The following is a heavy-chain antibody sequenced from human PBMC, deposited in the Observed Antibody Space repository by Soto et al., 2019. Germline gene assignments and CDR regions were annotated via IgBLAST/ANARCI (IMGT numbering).Heavy chain of an antibody. D-gene: IGHD3-3*01. V-gene: IGHV1-69*13. Sequence: SVEVSCKASGCTFSIYAIMCVRQAPGQGLEWMGGIIPIFGTANYAQKFQGRVTITADESTSTAYMEPSSLRSEDTAVYYCARDSDDFWSRHRFRGPGYYYGMDVWGQGTTVTVSS. CDR3: ARDSDDFWSRHRFRGPGYYYGMDV. CDR1: GCTFSIYA. CDR2: IIPIFGTA. J-gene: IGHJ6*02.